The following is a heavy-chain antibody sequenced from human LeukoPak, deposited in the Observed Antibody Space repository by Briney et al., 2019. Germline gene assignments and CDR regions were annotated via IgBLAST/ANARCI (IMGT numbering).Heavy chain of an antibody. CDR3: ARHDGSCSGSCWFDP. CDR1: GGSISGYF. J-gene: IGHJ5*02. D-gene: IGHD3-10*02. CDR2: INHSGRT. V-gene: IGHV4-34*01. Sequence: SETLSLTCAVYGGSISGYFWSWIRQPPGKGLEWIGEINHSGRTNYNPSLKSRVTISIDMFKKQFSLKLGSATAADTAVYYCARHDGSCSGSCWFDPWGQGVLVTVSS.